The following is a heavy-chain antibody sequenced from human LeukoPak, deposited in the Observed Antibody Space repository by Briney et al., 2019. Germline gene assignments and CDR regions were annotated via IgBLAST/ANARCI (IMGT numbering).Heavy chain of an antibody. Sequence: ASVKVSCKASGYTFTSYGISWVRQAPGQGLEWMGWMNPNSGSTDYVQKFQGRVTMTRDTSISTAYMELSSLRSEDTALYYCARGVATNYWGQGTLVTVSS. V-gene: IGHV1-8*02. CDR2: MNPNSGST. J-gene: IGHJ4*02. CDR3: ARGVATNY. CDR1: GYTFTSYG. D-gene: IGHD1-1*01.